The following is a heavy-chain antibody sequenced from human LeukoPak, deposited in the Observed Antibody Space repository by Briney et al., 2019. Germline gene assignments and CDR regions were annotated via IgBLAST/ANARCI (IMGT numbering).Heavy chain of an antibody. D-gene: IGHD3-22*01. Sequence: ASVKVSCKASGGTFSSYAISWVRQAPGQGLECMGGIIPIFGTANYAQKFQGRVTITADKSTSTAYMELSSLRSEDTAVYYCARDITTIHAFDIWGQGTMVTVSS. CDR2: IIPIFGTA. J-gene: IGHJ3*02. CDR3: ARDITTIHAFDI. CDR1: GGTFSSYA. V-gene: IGHV1-69*06.